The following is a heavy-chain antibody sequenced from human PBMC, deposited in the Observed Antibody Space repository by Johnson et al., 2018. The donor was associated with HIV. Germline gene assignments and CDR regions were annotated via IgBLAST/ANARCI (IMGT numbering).Heavy chain of an antibody. D-gene: IGHD4-17*01. CDR2: IYSGGST. V-gene: IGHV3-66*01. CDR3: AREGTVSYGGAFDI. J-gene: IGHJ3*02. Sequence: VQLVESGGGVVRPGGSLRLSCAASGFTFDDHGMNWVRQAPGKGLEWVSVIYSGGSTYYADSVKGRFTISRDNSKNTLYLQMNSLRAEDTAVYYCAREGTVSYGGAFDIWGQGTMVTVSS. CDR1: GFTFDDHG.